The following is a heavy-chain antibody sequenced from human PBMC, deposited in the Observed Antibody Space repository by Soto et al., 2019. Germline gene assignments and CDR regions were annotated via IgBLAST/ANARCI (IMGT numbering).Heavy chain of an antibody. Sequence: QVQLVESGGGVVQPGRSLRLSCAASGFTFSSNAMNWVRQAPGKGLEWVAVISYDGSNEYNSESVKGRFTISRDNSKNTLSLQMNSLRAEDTAMYFCARGTTTSAFSGMDVWGQGTTVTVSS. J-gene: IGHJ6*02. D-gene: IGHD1-1*01. V-gene: IGHV3-30-3*01. CDR3: ARGTTTSAFSGMDV. CDR2: ISYDGSNE. CDR1: GFTFSSNA.